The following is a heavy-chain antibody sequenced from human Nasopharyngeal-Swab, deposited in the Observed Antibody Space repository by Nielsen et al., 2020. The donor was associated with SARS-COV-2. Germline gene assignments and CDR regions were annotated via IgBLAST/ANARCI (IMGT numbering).Heavy chain of an antibody. J-gene: IGHJ4*02. CDR3: ARRPIKVGLVIIKGYYFDY. D-gene: IGHD3/OR15-3a*01. V-gene: IGHV4-31*03. CDR2: LYYSGST. CDR1: GGSISSGGYY. Sequence: SETLSLTCTVSGGSISSGGYYWSWIRQHPGKGLEWTGYLYYSGSTYYNPSLMSRVTISVDTSKNQFSLKLSFVTAADTAVYYCARRPIKVGLVIIKGYYFDYWGQGTLVTVSS.